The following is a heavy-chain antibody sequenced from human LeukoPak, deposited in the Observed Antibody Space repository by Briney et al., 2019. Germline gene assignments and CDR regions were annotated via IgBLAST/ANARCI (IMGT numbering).Heavy chain of an antibody. CDR2: ISGSGGST. V-gene: IGHV3-23*01. J-gene: IGHJ4*02. Sequence: GGSLRLSCAASGFTFSNAWMSWVRQAPGKGLEWVSGISGSGGSTYYADSVKGRFTISRDNSKNTLYLQMNSLRAEDTALYYCAKHYSSSWSYFDYWGQGTLVTVSS. D-gene: IGHD6-13*01. CDR1: GFTFSNAW. CDR3: AKHYSSSWSYFDY.